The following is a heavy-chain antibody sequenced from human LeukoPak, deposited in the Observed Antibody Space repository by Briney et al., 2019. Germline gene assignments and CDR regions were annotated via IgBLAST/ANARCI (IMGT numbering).Heavy chain of an antibody. J-gene: IGHJ6*03. CDR2: ISGSGGNT. D-gene: IGHD5-18*01. CDR3: TRHEEDTAMVNYYYYYMDV. CDR1: GFTFNNYA. Sequence: GGSLRLSCAASGFTFNNYAMNWVRQAPGKGLEWVSSISGSGGNTYYADSVKGRFTISRDDSENTAYLQMNSLKTEDTAVYYCTRHEEDTAMVNYYYYYMDVWGKGTTVTVSS. V-gene: IGHV3-23*01.